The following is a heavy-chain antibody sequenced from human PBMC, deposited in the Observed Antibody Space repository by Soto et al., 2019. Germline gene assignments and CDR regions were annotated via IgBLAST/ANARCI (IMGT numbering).Heavy chain of an antibody. CDR3: ARGWGYFDSSGFPYLYAMDV. CDR1: GFTFSTYW. J-gene: IGHJ6*02. D-gene: IGHD3-22*01. Sequence: GSLRLSCAASGFTFSTYWMSWVRQAPGKGLGWVANIKEDGSEKYYVDSVEGRFTISRDNAKNSLYLQMTSLRAEDTALYYCARGWGYFDSSGFPYLYAMDVWGQGTTVTVSS. V-gene: IGHV3-7*01. CDR2: IKEDGSEK.